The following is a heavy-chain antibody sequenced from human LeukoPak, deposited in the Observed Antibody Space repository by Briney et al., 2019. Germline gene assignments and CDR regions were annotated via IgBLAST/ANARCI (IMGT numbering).Heavy chain of an antibody. Sequence: SETLSLTCAVYGGSFSGYYWSWIRQPPGKGLEWIGEINHSGSTNYNPSLKSRVTISVGTSKNQFSLKLSSVTAADTAVYYCARGRRYDFWSGYYHPAFDYWGQGTLVTVSS. CDR3: ARGRRYDFWSGYYHPAFDY. D-gene: IGHD3-3*01. CDR2: INHSGST. J-gene: IGHJ4*02. CDR1: GGSFSGYY. V-gene: IGHV4-34*01.